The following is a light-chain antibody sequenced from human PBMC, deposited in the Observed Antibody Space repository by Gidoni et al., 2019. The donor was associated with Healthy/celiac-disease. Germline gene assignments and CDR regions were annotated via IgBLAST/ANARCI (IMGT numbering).Light chain of an antibody. CDR1: QSVSSY. Sequence: ELVLTQSPATLSLSPGERATLSCRASQSVSSYLAWYQQKPGQAPRLLIYDASNRATGIPARFSGSGSGTDFTLTISSLEPEDFAVYYCQQRSNWWTFGQGPKVEIK. CDR3: QQRSNWWT. J-gene: IGKJ1*01. CDR2: DAS. V-gene: IGKV3-11*01.